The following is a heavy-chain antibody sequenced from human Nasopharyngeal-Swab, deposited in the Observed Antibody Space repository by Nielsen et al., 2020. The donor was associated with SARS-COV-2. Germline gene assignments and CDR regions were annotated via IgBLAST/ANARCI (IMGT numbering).Heavy chain of an antibody. CDR1: GFTFSTYA. V-gene: IGHV3-21*06. CDR2: ISSSSAYI. J-gene: IGHJ6*02. CDR3: ARLEVGLAATGPYYYYGMDV. Sequence: GESLKISCAASGFTFSTYALNWVRQAPGKGLEWVSSISSSSAYIYYGDSVKGRCTISRDNAMNSLYLQMNSLRAEDTAVYHCARLEVGLAATGPYYYYGMDVWGQGTTVTVSS. D-gene: IGHD2-15*01.